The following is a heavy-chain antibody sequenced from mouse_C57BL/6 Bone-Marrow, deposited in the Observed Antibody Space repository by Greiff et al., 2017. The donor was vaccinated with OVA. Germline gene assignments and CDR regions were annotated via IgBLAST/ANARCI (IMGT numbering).Heavy chain of an antibody. CDR1: GFTFSDYY. Sequence: EVNVVESEGGLVQPGSSMKLSCTASGFTFSDYYMAWVRQVPEKGLEWVANINYDGSSTYYLDSLKSRFIISRDNAKNILYLQMSSLKSEDTATYYCARPYSNYVTYFDYWGQGTTLTVSS. CDR2: INYDGSST. CDR3: ARPYSNYVTYFDY. D-gene: IGHD2-5*01. V-gene: IGHV5-16*01. J-gene: IGHJ2*01.